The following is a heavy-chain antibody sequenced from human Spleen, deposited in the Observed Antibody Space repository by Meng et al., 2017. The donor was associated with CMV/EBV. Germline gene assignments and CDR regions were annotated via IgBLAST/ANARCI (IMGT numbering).Heavy chain of an antibody. V-gene: IGHV3-52*01. J-gene: IGHJ6*02. CDR1: GFTFSSSW. D-gene: IGHD3-22*01. CDR3: AKRGDSSGTYAMDV. Sequence: GESLKISCAASGFTFSSSWMHWVCQAPEKGLEWVADIKCDGSEKNYVDSVKGRLTISRDNAKNSLYLQVNSLRAEDMTVYYCAKRGDSSGTYAMDVWGQGTTVTVSS. CDR2: IKCDGSEK.